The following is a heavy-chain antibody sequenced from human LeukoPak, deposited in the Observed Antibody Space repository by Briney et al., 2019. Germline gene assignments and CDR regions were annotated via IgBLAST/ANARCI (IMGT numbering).Heavy chain of an antibody. V-gene: IGHV1-69*05. CDR2: IIPIFGTA. CDR1: GGTFSSYA. Sequence: SVKVSCKASGGTFSSYAISWVRQAPGQGLEWMGRIIPIFGTANYSQKFQGRVTITTDESTSTAYMELSSLRSEDTAVYYCARDSFYYDSSGYYNYWGQGTLLTVSS. CDR3: ARDSFYYDSSGYYNY. J-gene: IGHJ4*02. D-gene: IGHD3-22*01.